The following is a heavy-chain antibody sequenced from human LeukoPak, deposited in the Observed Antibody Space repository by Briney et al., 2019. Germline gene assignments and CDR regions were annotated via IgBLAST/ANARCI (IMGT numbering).Heavy chain of an antibody. CDR1: GFTFSSYW. Sequence: GGSLRLSCAASGFTFSSYWMSWVRQAPGKGLEWVANIKQDGSEKYYVDSVKGRFTISRDNAKNSLYLQMNSLRAEDTAVYYCARPIPGVWFGESHFDYWGQGTLVTVSS. V-gene: IGHV3-7*01. CDR2: IKQDGSEK. J-gene: IGHJ4*02. D-gene: IGHD3-10*01. CDR3: ARPIPGVWFGESHFDY.